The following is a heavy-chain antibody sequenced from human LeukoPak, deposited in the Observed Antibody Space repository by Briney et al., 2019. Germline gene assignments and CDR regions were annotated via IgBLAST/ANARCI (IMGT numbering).Heavy chain of an antibody. D-gene: IGHD3-22*01. Sequence: SETLSLTCTVSGDSVSSTGYYWGWIRQPPGKGLEWIGTIYYGGSTYYNPSLKSRVTMSEDTSRNQFSLRLSSVNAADTAVYYCAKAGARYSHGSGLYALDVWGQGTMVTVSS. CDR1: GDSVSSTGYY. V-gene: IGHV4-39*01. J-gene: IGHJ3*01. CDR3: AKAGARYSHGSGLYALDV. CDR2: IYYGGST.